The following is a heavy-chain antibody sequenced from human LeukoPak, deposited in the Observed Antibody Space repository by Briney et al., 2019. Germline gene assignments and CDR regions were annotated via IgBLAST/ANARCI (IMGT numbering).Heavy chain of an antibody. D-gene: IGHD3-10*01. CDR3: ASYPPSGTDDY. CDR1: GGSISSGGYY. V-gene: IGHV4-31*03. J-gene: IGHJ4*02. CDR2: IYYSGST. Sequence: SEPLSLTCTVSGGSISSGGYYWSWIRQHPGKGLEWIGYIYYSGSTYYNPSLKSRVTISVDTSKNQFSLKLSSVTAADTAVYYCASYPPSGTDDYWGQGTLVTLSS.